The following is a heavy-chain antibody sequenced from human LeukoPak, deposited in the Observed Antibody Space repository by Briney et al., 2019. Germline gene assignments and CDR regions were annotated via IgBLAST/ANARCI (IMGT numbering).Heavy chain of an antibody. CDR2: IHYSGSS. J-gene: IGHJ4*02. CDR3: ARAYSIAAVLDY. Sequence: PSETLSLTCTVSGASISSSYWSWIRQPPGKGLEWIGYIHYSGSSNYNPSLESRVTMSVDTSKNQFSLNLNSVTAADTAMYYCARAYSIAAVLDYWGQGTLVTVSS. V-gene: IGHV4-59*01. D-gene: IGHD6-13*01. CDR1: GASISSSY.